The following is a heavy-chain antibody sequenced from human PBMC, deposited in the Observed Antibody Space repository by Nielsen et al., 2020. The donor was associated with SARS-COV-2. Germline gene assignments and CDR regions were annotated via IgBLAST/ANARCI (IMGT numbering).Heavy chain of an antibody. CDR1: GGSVSGYY. D-gene: IGHD6-13*01. J-gene: IGHJ6*02. V-gene: IGHV4-34*01. CDR3: ARNCTSSSWYHYYGMDV. CDR2: INHSGST. Sequence: SETLSLTCAVYGGSVSGYYWSWIRQPPGKGLEWIGEINHSGSTNYNPSLKRRVTISVDTSKNQFSLKLSSVTAADTAVYYCARNCTSSSWYHYYGMDVWGQGTTVTVSS.